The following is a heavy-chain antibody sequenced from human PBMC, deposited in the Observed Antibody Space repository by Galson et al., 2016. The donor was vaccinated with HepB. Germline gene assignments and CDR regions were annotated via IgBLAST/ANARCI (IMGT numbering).Heavy chain of an antibody. Sequence: SLRLSCAASGFTFSSYGMHWVRQAPGKGLEWVAVISYDGSNKYYADSVKGRFTISRDNSKNTLYLQMNSLRAEDTAVYYCAKSGRYYGVDHFHYWGQGTLVTVSS. V-gene: IGHV3-30*18. CDR2: ISYDGSNK. CDR3: AKSGRYYGVDHFHY. CDR1: GFTFSSYG. J-gene: IGHJ4*02. D-gene: IGHD4-17*01.